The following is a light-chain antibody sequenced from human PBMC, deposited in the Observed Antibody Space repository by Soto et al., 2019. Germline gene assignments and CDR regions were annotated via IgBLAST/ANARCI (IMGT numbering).Light chain of an antibody. J-gene: IGKJ1*01. CDR1: QSLNSW. V-gene: IGKV1-5*03. CDR2: KAS. Sequence: DIQMTQFPSTLSASIGDRVTITCRASQSLNSWLAWYQQKPGKAPKLLIYKASNLESGVPSRFSGSGSGTEFTLTISSLQPDDYATYYCQQYDSYSSGPFGQGTKVDIK. CDR3: QQYDSYSSGP.